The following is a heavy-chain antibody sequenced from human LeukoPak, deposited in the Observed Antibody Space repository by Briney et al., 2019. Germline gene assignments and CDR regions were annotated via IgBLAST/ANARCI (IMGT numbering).Heavy chain of an antibody. CDR1: GLTSSSYG. Sequence: GRSLRLXCAASGLTSSSYGMHWVRQAPGKGLESVAFIRYDGSNKYYADSVKGRFTISRDNSKNTLYLQMNSLRAEDTAVYYCAKDGVGATATQHWGQGTLVTVSS. V-gene: IGHV3-30*02. CDR2: IRYDGSNK. D-gene: IGHD1-26*01. J-gene: IGHJ1*01. CDR3: AKDGVGATATQH.